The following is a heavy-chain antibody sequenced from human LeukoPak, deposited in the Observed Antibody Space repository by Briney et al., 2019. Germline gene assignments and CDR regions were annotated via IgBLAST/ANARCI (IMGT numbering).Heavy chain of an antibody. CDR3: ARVRCSSNSCFPDY. V-gene: IGHV3-23*01. CDR1: EFSFSNFG. J-gene: IGHJ4*02. Sequence: PGGSLRLSCAVSEFSFSNFGLSWVRQAPGKGLEWVSDIRRSDGSKHYADSVKGRFTISRDNSKNTMYLQMNVLRCEDTAVYYCARVRCSSNSCFPDYWGQGTLVTVSS. CDR2: IRRSDGSK. D-gene: IGHD2-2*01.